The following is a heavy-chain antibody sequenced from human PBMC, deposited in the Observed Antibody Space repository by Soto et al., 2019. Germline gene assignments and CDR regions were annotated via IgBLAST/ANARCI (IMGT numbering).Heavy chain of an antibody. D-gene: IGHD3-10*01. Sequence: SETLSLTCTVSGGSISTYYWSWIRQPPGKGLEWIGEINHSGSTNYNPSLKSRVTISVDTSKNQFSLKLSSVTAADTAVYYCARVSGIYYYGMDVRGRGTTVTVSS. CDR3: ARVSGIYYYGMDV. V-gene: IGHV4-34*01. CDR1: GGSISTYY. CDR2: INHSGST. J-gene: IGHJ6*02.